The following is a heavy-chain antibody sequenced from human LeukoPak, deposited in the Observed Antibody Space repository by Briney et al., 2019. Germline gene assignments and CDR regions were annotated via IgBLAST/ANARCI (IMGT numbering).Heavy chain of an antibody. CDR3: ARAYCSSTSCYEYFDY. Sequence: ASVKVSCKASGYTFTGYYMHWVRQAPGQGLEWMGWINHNSGGTNYAQKFQGRVTMTRDTSISTAYMELSRLRSDDTAVYYCARAYCSSTSCYEYFDYWGQGTLVTVSS. CDR1: GYTFTGYY. V-gene: IGHV1-2*02. CDR2: INHNSGGT. J-gene: IGHJ4*02. D-gene: IGHD2-2*01.